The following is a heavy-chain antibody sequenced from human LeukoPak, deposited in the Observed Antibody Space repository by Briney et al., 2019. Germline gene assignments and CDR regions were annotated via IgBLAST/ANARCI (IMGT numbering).Heavy chain of an antibody. D-gene: IGHD3-10*01. CDR2: VSAYDGDT. CDR3: ARPLHYGSGSYFDY. CDR1: GYTFITYG. J-gene: IGHJ4*02. Sequence: ASVKVSCKASGYTFITYGMSWVRQAPGQGLEWMGWVSAYDGDTKYAQKFQGRVTMTTDTSTSTAYMELRSLRSDDTAVYFCARPLHYGSGSYFDYWGQGTLVTVSS. V-gene: IGHV1-18*04.